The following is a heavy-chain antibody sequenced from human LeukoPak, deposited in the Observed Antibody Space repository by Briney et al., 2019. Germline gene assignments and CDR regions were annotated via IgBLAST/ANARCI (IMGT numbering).Heavy chain of an antibody. CDR1: GGSISSGDYY. J-gene: IGHJ4*02. V-gene: IGHV4-30-4*08. Sequence: SQTLSLTXTVSGGSISSGDYYWSWIRQPPGNGLEWIGYIYYSGSTYYNPSLKSRVTISVDTSKNQFSLKLSSVTAADTAVYYCASSQRAGYCSSTSCPIPNDYWGQGTLVTVSS. D-gene: IGHD2-2*01. CDR2: IYYSGST. CDR3: ASSQRAGYCSSTSCPIPNDY.